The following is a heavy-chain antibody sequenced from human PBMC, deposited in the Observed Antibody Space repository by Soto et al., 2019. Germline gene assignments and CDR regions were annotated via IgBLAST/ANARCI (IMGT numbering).Heavy chain of an antibody. D-gene: IGHD3-10*01. Sequence: GGSLRLSCAASGFTFSSYWMSWVRQAPGKGLEWVANIKQDGSEKYYVDSVKGRFTISRDNAKNSLYLQMNSLRAEDTAVYYCARVGWFGELLDAFDIWGQGTMVTVSS. V-gene: IGHV3-7*03. CDR1: GFTFSSYW. CDR2: IKQDGSEK. CDR3: ARVGWFGELLDAFDI. J-gene: IGHJ3*02.